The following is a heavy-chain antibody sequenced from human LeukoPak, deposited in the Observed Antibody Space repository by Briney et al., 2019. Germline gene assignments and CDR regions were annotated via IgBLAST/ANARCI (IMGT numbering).Heavy chain of an antibody. D-gene: IGHD4-17*01. CDR2: INHSGST. J-gene: IGHJ4*02. V-gene: IGHV4-34*01. CDR1: GGSFSGCY. Sequence: PSETLSLTCAVYGGSFSGCYWSWIRQPPGKGLEWIGEINHSGSTNYNPSLKSRVTISVDTSKNQFSLKLSSVTAADTAAYYCARWGYGDSDHWGQGTLVTVSS. CDR3: ARWGYGDSDH.